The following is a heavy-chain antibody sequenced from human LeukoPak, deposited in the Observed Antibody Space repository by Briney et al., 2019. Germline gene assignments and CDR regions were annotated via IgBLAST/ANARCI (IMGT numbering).Heavy chain of an antibody. D-gene: IGHD1-26*01. J-gene: IGHJ4*02. CDR3: ARVTGSYYFDH. CDR1: GGSLKSYY. Sequence: PSETLSLTCSVSGGSLKSYYWSWIRQPPGKGLEWIGYIFYSGTTNYNPSLKSRVIMSVDTSENQFSLKLSSVTAADTAIYYCARVTGSYYFDHWGQGTLVAVSS. V-gene: IGHV4-59*01. CDR2: IFYSGTT.